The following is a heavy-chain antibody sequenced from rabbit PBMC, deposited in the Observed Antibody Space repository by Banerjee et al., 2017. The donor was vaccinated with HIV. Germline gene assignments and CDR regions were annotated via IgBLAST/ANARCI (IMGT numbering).Heavy chain of an antibody. CDR3: ARGSYGSSGWGDL. CDR2: IVIGDGSA. Sequence: QSLEESGGDLVKPGASLTLTCTASGFSLSNNYVMCWVRQAPGKGLEWIGCIVIGDGSAYYATWVNGRFTISKTSSTTVTLQMTSLTAADTATYFCARGSYGSSGWGDLWGPGTLVTVS. V-gene: IGHV1S40*01. CDR1: GFSLSNNYV. J-gene: IGHJ4*01. D-gene: IGHD4-1*01.